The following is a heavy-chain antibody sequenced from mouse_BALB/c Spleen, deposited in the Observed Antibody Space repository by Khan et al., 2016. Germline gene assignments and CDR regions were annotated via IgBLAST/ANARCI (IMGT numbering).Heavy chain of an antibody. V-gene: IGHV14-3*02. D-gene: IGHD3-3*01. J-gene: IGHJ4*01. CDR2: IDPANGNT. Sequence: VQLKESGAELVKPGASVKLSCTAPGFNIKDTYMHWVKQRPEQGLEWIGRIDPANGNTKYDPKFQGKATITADTSSNTAYLQLSSLTSEDTAVYYCARGLGDAMDYWGQGTSVTVSS. CDR3: ARGLGDAMDY. CDR1: GFNIKDTY.